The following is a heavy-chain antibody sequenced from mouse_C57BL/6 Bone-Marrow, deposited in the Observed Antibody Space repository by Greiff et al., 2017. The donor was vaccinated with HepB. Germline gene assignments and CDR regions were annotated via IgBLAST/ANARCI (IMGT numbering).Heavy chain of an antibody. Sequence: VKLQQSGPGLVKPSQSLFLTCSITGFPITSGYYWIWIRQSPGKPLEWMGYITHSGETFYNPSLQSPISITRETSKNQFFLQLNSVTTEDTAMYYCAGDQGIYYCVYAYYYAMDYWGQGTSVTVSS. J-gene: IGHJ4*01. CDR1: GFPITSGYY. V-gene: IGHV12-3*01. D-gene: IGHD2-13*01. CDR3: AGDQGIYYCVYAYYYAMDY. CDR2: ITHSGET.